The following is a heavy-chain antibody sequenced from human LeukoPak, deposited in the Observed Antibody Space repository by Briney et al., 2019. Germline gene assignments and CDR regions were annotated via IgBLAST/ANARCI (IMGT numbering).Heavy chain of an antibody. D-gene: IGHD6-19*01. CDR3: ARDFPYSSGWYYFDY. V-gene: IGHV1-2*02. CDR2: INPNSGGT. CDR1: GYTFTRYY. Sequence: ASVKVSCKASGYTFTRYYMHWVRQAPGQGLEWMGWINPNSGGTNYAQKFQGRVTMTRDTSISTAYMELSRLRSADTVLYYCARDFPYSSGWYYFDYWGQGALVTVSS. J-gene: IGHJ4*02.